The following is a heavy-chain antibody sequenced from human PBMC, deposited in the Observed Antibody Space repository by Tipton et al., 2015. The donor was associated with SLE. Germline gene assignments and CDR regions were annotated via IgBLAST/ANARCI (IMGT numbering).Heavy chain of an antibody. V-gene: IGHV4-59*08. CDR2: IHYSGTT. CDR1: GGSITNHY. CDR3: ARHPEFYDSSSPGDY. J-gene: IGHJ4*02. D-gene: IGHD3-22*01. Sequence: TLSLTCTVSGGSITNHYWNWIRQPPGKGLEWIGYIHYSGTTHDNPSLKSRVTISVDTSKKQFSLSLTSVTAADTAVYYCARHPEFYDSSSPGDYWGQGTLVTVSS.